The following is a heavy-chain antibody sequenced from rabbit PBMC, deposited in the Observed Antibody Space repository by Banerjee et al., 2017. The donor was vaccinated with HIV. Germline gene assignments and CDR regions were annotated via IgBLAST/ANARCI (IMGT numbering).Heavy chain of an antibody. CDR1: GFSFSSSYW. D-gene: IGHD6-1*01. Sequence: QSLEESGGDLVKPGASLTLTCTASGFSFSSSYWICWVRQAPGKGLEWIACIYAGSSGSTYYASWAKGRFTISKTSSTTVTLQMTSLTAADTATYFCARAGYGGYGLNLWGPGTLVTVS. V-gene: IGHV1S40*01. CDR2: IYAGSSGST. CDR3: ARAGYGGYGLNL. J-gene: IGHJ4*01.